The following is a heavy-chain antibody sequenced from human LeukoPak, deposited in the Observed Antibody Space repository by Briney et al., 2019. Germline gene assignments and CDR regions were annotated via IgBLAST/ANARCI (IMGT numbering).Heavy chain of an antibody. Sequence: GGSLRLSCAAPGLIFSSYSMNWVRQAPGKGLEWVSSISTSSSYIDYEDSVKGRFTISRDNAKNSLYLQMNSLRAEDTAVYYCAREYGGFDYWGQGTLVTVSS. J-gene: IGHJ4*02. D-gene: IGHD4-23*01. CDR2: ISTSSSYI. V-gene: IGHV3-21*01. CDR1: GLIFSSYS. CDR3: AREYGGFDY.